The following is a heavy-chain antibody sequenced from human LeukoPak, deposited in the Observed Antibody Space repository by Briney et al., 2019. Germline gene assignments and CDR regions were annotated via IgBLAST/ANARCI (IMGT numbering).Heavy chain of an antibody. Sequence: ASVKVSCKASGNTFTNYYMHLVRHAPGQGLEWMGIINPSGGSTNYAQRFQGKVIMTRDTPTSTVYMELSSLTSEYTAVYYCARGQARWDAFDIWGQGTMVTVSS. CDR1: GNTFTNYY. CDR2: INPSGGST. J-gene: IGHJ3*02. V-gene: IGHV1-46*01. D-gene: IGHD5-24*01. CDR3: ARGQARWDAFDI.